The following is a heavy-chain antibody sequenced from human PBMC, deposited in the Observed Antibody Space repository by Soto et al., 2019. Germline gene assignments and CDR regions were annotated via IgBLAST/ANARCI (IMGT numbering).Heavy chain of an antibody. Sequence: PSETLSLTCTVSGGSISSYYWSWIRQPPGKGLEWIGYIYYSGSTNYNPSLKSRVTISVDTSKNQFSLKLSSVTAADTAVYYCARVLGATYWYFDLWGRGTLVTVSS. CDR2: IYYSGST. CDR1: GGSISSYY. CDR3: ARVLGATYWYFDL. V-gene: IGHV4-59*01. D-gene: IGHD1-26*01. J-gene: IGHJ2*01.